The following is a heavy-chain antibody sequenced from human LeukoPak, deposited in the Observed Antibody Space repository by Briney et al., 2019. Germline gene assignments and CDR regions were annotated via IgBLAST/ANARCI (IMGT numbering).Heavy chain of an antibody. J-gene: IGHJ6*02. V-gene: IGHV4-59*01. D-gene: IGHD3-10*01. CDR3: ARDKGVFPGDYYYGMDV. CDR1: GGSISSYY. Sequence: SETLSLTCTVSGGSISSYYWSWIRQPPGEGLEWIGYTYYSGSTNYNPSLKSRVTISVVTSKNQFSLKLSPVTAADTAVYYCARDKGVFPGDYYYGMDVWGQGTTVTVSS. CDR2: TYYSGST.